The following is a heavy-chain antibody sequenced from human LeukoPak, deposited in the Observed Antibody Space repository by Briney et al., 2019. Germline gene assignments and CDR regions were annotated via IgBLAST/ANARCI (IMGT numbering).Heavy chain of an antibody. D-gene: IGHD3-16*01. V-gene: IGHV3-7*03. CDR2: IKQDGSDK. Sequence: PGGSLRLSCAASGFTFSSYWMTWVRQAPGKGLEWVANIKQDGSDKYYVDSVRGRFTVSRDNAKNSLYLQMNTLRAEDTAVYYCARGGTPQVRVAINWLDPWGQGTLVTVSP. CDR1: GFTFSSYW. CDR3: ARGGTPQVRVAINWLDP. J-gene: IGHJ5*02.